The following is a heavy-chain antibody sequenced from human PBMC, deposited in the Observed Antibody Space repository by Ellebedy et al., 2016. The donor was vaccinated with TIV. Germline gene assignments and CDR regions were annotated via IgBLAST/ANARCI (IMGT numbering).Heavy chain of an antibody. CDR1: GFTFSTYW. Sequence: GGSLRLFXAAAGFTFSTYWMNWIRQAPGKGLEWVASIKKDGSETHYVDSVKGRFTISRDNAKKSLYLQMNSLRAEDTAVYYCVRETWVLDDGYSSTYHYYGLDVWGQGTTVTVSS. V-gene: IGHV3-7*03. CDR2: IKKDGSET. D-gene: IGHD5-24*01. J-gene: IGHJ6*02. CDR3: VRETWVLDDGYSSTYHYYGLDV.